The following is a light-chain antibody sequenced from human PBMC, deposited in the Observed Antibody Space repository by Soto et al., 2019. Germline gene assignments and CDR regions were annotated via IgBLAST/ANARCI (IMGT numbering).Light chain of an antibody. Sequence: DIQMTQSRSTLSASVGDRVTITCRASQSISTWLAWYQQKPGKAPKLLIYDASSLESGVPSRFSGSGSGTEFTLTISSLQPDDFATYYCQQYNSYWGTFGQGTKVEIK. CDR3: QQYNSYWGT. CDR2: DAS. V-gene: IGKV1-5*01. CDR1: QSISTW. J-gene: IGKJ1*01.